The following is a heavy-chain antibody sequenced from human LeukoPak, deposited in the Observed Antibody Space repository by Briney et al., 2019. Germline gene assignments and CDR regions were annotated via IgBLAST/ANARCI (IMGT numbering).Heavy chain of an antibody. D-gene: IGHD2-21*02. CDR2: IDSDGKST. Sequence: QAGGSLRLSCAASGFTFSNYWMHWVRQAPGKGLVWVSRIDSDGKSTNYADSVKGRFTISRDNAKNTLYLQMNSLRVEDTAVYYCVRDKEVVTGIGWFDLWGQGTLVTVSS. V-gene: IGHV3-74*01. CDR1: GFTFSNYW. J-gene: IGHJ5*02. CDR3: VRDKEVVTGIGWFDL.